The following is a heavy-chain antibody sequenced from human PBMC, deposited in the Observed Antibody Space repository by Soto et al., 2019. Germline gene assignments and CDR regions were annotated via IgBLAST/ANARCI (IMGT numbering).Heavy chain of an antibody. CDR2: ISYSGGNT. D-gene: IGHD2-21*02. J-gene: IGHJ4*02. CDR3: AKGCDSVCYRIDY. V-gene: IGHV3-23*01. CDR1: GFTFSSYA. Sequence: GGSLRLSCAASGFTFSSYAMSWVRQAPGKGLEWVSGISYSGGNTYYADSVKGRFTISRDNSKNTLYLQVNSLRAEDTAVYYCAKGCDSVCYRIDYWGPGTLVTVS.